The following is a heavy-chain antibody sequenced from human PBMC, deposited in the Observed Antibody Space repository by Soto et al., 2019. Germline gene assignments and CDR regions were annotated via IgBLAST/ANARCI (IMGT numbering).Heavy chain of an antibody. CDR1: GGSFSNFY. D-gene: IGHD3-10*01. Sequence: SETLSLTCTVSGGSFSNFYWSWIRQPPGNGLEWIGYIYYSGHTNYNPSLKSRVTISVDTSKKQFSPKLSSVTAADTAVYYCTRVDYGTTSPDYWGQGTLVTVSS. J-gene: IGHJ4*02. CDR3: TRVDYGTTSPDY. CDR2: IYYSGHT. V-gene: IGHV4-59*01.